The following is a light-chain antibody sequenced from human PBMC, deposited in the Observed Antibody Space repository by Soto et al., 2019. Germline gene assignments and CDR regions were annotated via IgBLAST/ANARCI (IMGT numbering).Light chain of an antibody. CDR1: QSVSNK. V-gene: IGKV3-15*01. CDR2: GAS. CDR3: QQYNDWPPIT. J-gene: IGKJ1*01. Sequence: ETVMTQSPATLSVSPGERATLSCRASQSVSNKLAWYQQKPGQGPRLLIYGASTRATGIPARFSGSGSGTELNLTNSSLQSEDFAVYYCQQYNDWPPITFGQGTKVEI.